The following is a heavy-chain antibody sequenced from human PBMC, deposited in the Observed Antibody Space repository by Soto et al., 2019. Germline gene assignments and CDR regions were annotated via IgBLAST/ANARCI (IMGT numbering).Heavy chain of an antibody. CDR3: DNGANVVVHAACGCYFDY. D-gene: IGHD2-8*01. CDR2: ISGSGGCT. V-gene: IGHV3-23*01. CDR1: GFTFSNYA. Sequence: EVQLLESGGGLVQPGGSLRLSCAASGFTFSNYAMRWVRQAPGKGLEWVSTISGSGGCTYYADSVKGRFTISRDNSKNSRYLQYHRLSTVSAAESDVDNGANVVVHAACGCYFDYWGQGTLVTVSS. J-gene: IGHJ4*02.